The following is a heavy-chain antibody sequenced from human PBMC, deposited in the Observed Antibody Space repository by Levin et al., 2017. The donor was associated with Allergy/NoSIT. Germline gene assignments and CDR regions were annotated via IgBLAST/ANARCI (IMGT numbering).Heavy chain of an antibody. CDR2: ISYDGSNK. V-gene: IGHV3-30-3*01. CDR3: ARGEWIQLWSFDY. D-gene: IGHD5-18*01. Sequence: GGSLRLSCAASGFTFSSYAMHWVRQAPGKGLEWVAVISYDGSNKYYADSVKGRFTISRDNSKNTLYLQMNSLRAEDTAVYYCARGEWIQLWSFDYWGQGTLVTVSS. J-gene: IGHJ4*02. CDR1: GFTFSSYA.